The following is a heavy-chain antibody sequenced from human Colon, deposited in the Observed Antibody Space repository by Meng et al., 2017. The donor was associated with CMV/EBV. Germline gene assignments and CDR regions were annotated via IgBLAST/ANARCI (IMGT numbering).Heavy chain of an antibody. J-gene: IGHJ5*01. V-gene: IGHV3-30-3*01. D-gene: IGHD4-11*01. CDR1: GFTFSSYA. Sequence: GGSLKISCAASGFTFSSYAMHWVRQAPGKGLEWVAVISYDGSNKYYADSVKGRFTISRDNAKNSLYLQMNNLRAEDTAVYYCARGQLWLDSWGQGTLVTVSS. CDR3: ARGQLWLDS. CDR2: ISYDGSNK.